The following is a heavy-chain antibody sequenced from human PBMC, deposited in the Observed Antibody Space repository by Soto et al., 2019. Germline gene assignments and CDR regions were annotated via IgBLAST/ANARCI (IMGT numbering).Heavy chain of an antibody. CDR3: ARSYDSGVDY. J-gene: IGHJ4*02. D-gene: IGHD3-3*01. CDR1: GGSLSSGGYH. Sequence: SETLSLTCTVSGGSLSSGGYHWSWIRQHPGKGLEWIGYIYYSGSTYYNPSLKSRVTISVDTSKKQFSLKLSSVTAADTAVYYCARSYDSGVDYWGQGTLVTVSS. V-gene: IGHV4-31*03. CDR2: IYYSGST.